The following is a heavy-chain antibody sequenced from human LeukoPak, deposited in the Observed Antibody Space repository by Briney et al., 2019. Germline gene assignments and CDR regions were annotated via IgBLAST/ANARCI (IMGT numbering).Heavy chain of an antibody. V-gene: IGHV3-21*01. J-gene: IGHJ4*02. CDR2: IGRSDTYI. D-gene: IGHD1-26*01. Sequence: GGSLRLSCAASGFTFSDYRTNWVRQAPGKGLEWVSVIGRSDTYIYYADPVKGRFTISRDNAKNSLYLQMNSLRAEDTAVYYCARDKPSGSYAGFDYWGQGTLVTVSS. CDR3: ARDKPSGSYAGFDY. CDR1: GFTFSDYR.